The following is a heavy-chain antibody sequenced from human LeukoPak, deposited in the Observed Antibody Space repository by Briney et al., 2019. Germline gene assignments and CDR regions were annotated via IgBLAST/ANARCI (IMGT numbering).Heavy chain of an antibody. V-gene: IGHV1-69*06. J-gene: IGHJ4*02. CDR1: GGTFSSYA. Sequence: SVKVSCKASGGTFSSYAISWVRQAPGQGLEWMGGIIPIFGTANYAQKFQGRVTITADKSTSTAYMELSSLRSEDTAVYYCASPDPNYDSSGYDLDYWGQGTLVTVSS. D-gene: IGHD3-22*01. CDR2: IIPIFGTA. CDR3: ASPDPNYDSSGYDLDY.